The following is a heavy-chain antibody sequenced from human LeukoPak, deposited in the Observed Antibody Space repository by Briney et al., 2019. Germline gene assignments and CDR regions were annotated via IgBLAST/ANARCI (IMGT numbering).Heavy chain of an antibody. V-gene: IGHV4-4*07. J-gene: IGHJ4*02. CDR1: GASISAYH. Sequence: SETLSLTCSVSGASISAYHWSWIRQPAGKGLEWIGRIYSSGRTNYIPSLKSRLTMSIDTSKNQFSLKLNSVTAADTAVYYCARDYSYPDYWGQGTLVTVSS. CDR2: IYSSGRT. D-gene: IGHD5-18*01. CDR3: ARDYSYPDY.